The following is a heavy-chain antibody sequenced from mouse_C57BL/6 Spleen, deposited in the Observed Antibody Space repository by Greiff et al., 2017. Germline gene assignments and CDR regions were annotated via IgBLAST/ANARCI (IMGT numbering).Heavy chain of an antibody. Sequence: VKLMESGPGLVQPSQSLSITCTVSGFSLTSYGVHWVRQSPGKGLEWLGVIWSGGSTDYNAAFISRLSISKDNSKSQVFFKMNSLQADDTAIYYCARESYGGFAYWGQGTLVTVSA. V-gene: IGHV2-2*01. CDR2: IWSGGST. CDR3: ARESYGGFAY. CDR1: GFSLTSYG. J-gene: IGHJ3*01. D-gene: IGHD1-1*02.